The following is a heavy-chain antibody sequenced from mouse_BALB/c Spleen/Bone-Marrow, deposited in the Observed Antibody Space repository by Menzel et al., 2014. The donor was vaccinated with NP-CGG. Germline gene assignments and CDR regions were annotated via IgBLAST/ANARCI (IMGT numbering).Heavy chain of an antibody. V-gene: IGHV1-54*01. Sequence: QVQLQQSGAELVRPGTSVKVSCKASGYAFTNCLIEWVKPRPGQGLEWIGVINPGSGSSNYNENFKGKATLTADRSSSTAYMLLSSLTSDDSAVYFCARSRGYDVGPFAFWGQGTLVTVSA. CDR2: INPGSGSS. D-gene: IGHD2-2*01. CDR3: ARSRGYDVGPFAF. CDR1: GYAFTNCL. J-gene: IGHJ3*01.